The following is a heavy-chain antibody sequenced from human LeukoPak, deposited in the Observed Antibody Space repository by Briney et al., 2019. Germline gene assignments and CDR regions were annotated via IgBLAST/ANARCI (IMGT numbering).Heavy chain of an antibody. CDR3: ARLHYGGNYGYYYYYMDV. Sequence: SETLSLTCTVSGGSISSYYWGWIRQPPGKGLEWIGSIYYTGSTYYNPSLKSRVTISVDTPKNQFSLKLSSVTAADTAVYYCARLHYGGNYGYYYYYMDVWGKGTTVTISS. CDR1: GGSISSYY. J-gene: IGHJ6*03. V-gene: IGHV4-39*01. D-gene: IGHD4-23*01. CDR2: IYYTGST.